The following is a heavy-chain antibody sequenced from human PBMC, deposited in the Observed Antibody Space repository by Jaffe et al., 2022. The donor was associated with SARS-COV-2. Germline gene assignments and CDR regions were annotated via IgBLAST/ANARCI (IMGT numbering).Heavy chain of an antibody. D-gene: IGHD2-15*01. CDR1: GGSISSGSYY. CDR2: IYTSGST. CDR3: SGYCSGGTCYSRGLSRDAMGV. V-gene: IGHV4-61*02. J-gene: IGHJ6*02. Sequence: QVQLQESGPGLVKPSQTLSLTCTVSGGSISSGSYYWSWIRQPAGKGLEWIGRIYTSGSTNYNPSLKSRVTISGDTSKNQFSLNLTSVTAADTAVYYCSGYCSGGTCYSRGLSRDAMGVWGQGTTVTVSS.